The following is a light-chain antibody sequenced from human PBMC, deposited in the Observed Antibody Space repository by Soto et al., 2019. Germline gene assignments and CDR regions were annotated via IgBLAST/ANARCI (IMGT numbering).Light chain of an antibody. CDR1: QSLLHSNGYNC. J-gene: IGKJ4*01. CDR2: LGS. CDR3: MQALQTPLT. Sequence: DIVMTQYPVSLPVTPGESASISCRSSQSLLHSNGYNCLDWYLQKPGQSPQLLIHLGSNRASGVPDRFSGSGSGTDFTLKISRVEAEDVGLYYCMQALQTPLTFGGGTKVDIK. V-gene: IGKV2-28*01.